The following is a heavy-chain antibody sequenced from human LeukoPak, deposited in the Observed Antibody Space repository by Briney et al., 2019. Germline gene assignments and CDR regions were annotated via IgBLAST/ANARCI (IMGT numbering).Heavy chain of an antibody. J-gene: IGHJ5*02. V-gene: IGHV3-30*18. Sequence: GGSLRLSCAASGFTFSSCGMHWVRQAPGKGLEWVAVISYDGSNKYYADSVKGRFTISRDNSKNTLYLQMNSLRAEDTAVYYCANLGIAVANWFDPWGQGTLVTVSS. D-gene: IGHD6-19*01. CDR3: ANLGIAVANWFDP. CDR2: ISYDGSNK. CDR1: GFTFSSCG.